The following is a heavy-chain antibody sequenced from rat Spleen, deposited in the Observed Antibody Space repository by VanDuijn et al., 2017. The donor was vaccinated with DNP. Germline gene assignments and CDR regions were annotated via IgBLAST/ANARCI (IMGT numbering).Heavy chain of an antibody. Sequence: EVQLVESGGDLVQPGRSLKLSCVASGFTFNNYWMAWIRQVPGKGLEWVASITSSGGNIYSPDSVKGRFTISRDNAKDTLYLQMDSLRSEDTATYYCARHGEVHLRYAMDAWGQGTSVTVSS. CDR1: GFTFNNYW. J-gene: IGHJ4*01. CDR2: ITSSGGNI. V-gene: IGHV5-31*01. CDR3: ARHGEVHLRYAMDA. D-gene: IGHD1-5*01.